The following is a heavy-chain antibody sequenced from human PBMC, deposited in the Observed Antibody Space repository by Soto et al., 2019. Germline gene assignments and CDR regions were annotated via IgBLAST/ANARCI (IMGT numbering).Heavy chain of an antibody. D-gene: IGHD3-3*01. J-gene: IGHJ4*02. V-gene: IGHV3-73*02. CDR1: GFTFSGSA. CDR3: ARGLYDFWSGHPKRLDY. Sequence: EVQLVESGGGLVQPGGSLKLSCAASGFTFSGSAIHWVRQASGKGLEWVGRIRSKPNSDATAYAVSVKGRFTISRDDSRNTAYLQMNSLKTEDTAVYCCARGLYDFWSGHPKRLDYWGQGTVVTVSS. CDR2: IRSKPNSDAT.